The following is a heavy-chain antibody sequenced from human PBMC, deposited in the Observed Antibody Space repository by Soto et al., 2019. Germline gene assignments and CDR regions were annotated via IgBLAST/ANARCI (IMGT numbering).Heavy chain of an antibody. Sequence: LRLSCAASGFTFSSSAMNWVRQAPGKGLEWVSIISDSGGRTYYADSVRGRFTISRDNSKNTLYLQMNSLRAEDTAVYYCAKSLNINWKNWFDPWGQGTLVTVSS. J-gene: IGHJ5*02. CDR1: GFTFSSSA. D-gene: IGHD1-1*01. CDR3: AKSLNINWKNWFDP. CDR2: ISDSGGRT. V-gene: IGHV3-23*01.